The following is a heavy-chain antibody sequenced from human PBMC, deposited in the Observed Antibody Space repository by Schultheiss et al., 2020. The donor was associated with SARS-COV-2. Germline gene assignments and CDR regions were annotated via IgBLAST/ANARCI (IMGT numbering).Heavy chain of an antibody. D-gene: IGHD4-11*01. CDR3: ARDRRSDYSNLGGGGAYYYYYGMDV. V-gene: IGHV1-69*13. CDR2: IIPIFGTA. CDR1: GGTFSSYA. Sequence: SVKVSCKASGGTFSSYAISWVRQAPGQGLEWMGGIIPIFGTANYAQKFQGRVTITADESTSTAYMELSSLRSEDTAVYYCARDRRSDYSNLGGGGAYYYYYGMDVWGQGTTVTVSS. J-gene: IGHJ6*02.